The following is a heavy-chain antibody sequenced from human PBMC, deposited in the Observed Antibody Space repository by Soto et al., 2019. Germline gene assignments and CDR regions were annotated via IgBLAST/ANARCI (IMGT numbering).Heavy chain of an antibody. V-gene: IGHV1-69*12. Sequence: QVQLVQSGAEVKKPGSSVKVSCKASGGTFSSYAISWVRQAPGQGLEWMGGIIPIFGTANYAQKFQGRVTSSADDSTSTADMELGSLRSEDTAVYYCARGKFYSGISDYGMDVWGQGTTVTVSS. CDR3: ARGKFYSGISDYGMDV. CDR1: GGTFSSYA. J-gene: IGHJ6*02. CDR2: IIPIFGTA. D-gene: IGHD3-10*01.